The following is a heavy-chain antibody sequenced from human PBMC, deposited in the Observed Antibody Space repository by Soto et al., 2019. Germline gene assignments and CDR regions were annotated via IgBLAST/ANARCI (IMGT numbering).Heavy chain of an antibody. CDR1: GYTFSKYA. V-gene: IGHV1-3*01. CDR3: ARGIWVATTASYYFDS. Sequence: QVQLVQSGPEVKKPGTSVILSCKASGYTFSKYALQWVRQALGQRLEWMGWINAGNGNTKYSENFQGRLTITRDTSANTAYMDLRSLTSEDTAVYYCARGIWVATTASYYFDSGAREPRSPSPQ. J-gene: IGHJ4*02. CDR2: INAGNGNT. D-gene: IGHD5-12*01.